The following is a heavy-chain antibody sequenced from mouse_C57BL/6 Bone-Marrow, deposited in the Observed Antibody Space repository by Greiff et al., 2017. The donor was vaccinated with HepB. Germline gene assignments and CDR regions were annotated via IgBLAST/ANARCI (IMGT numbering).Heavy chain of an antibody. D-gene: IGHD1-1*01. Sequence: VQLQQSVAELVRPGASVKLSCTASGFNIKNTYMHWVKQRPEQGLEWIGRIAPANGNTKYAPKFQGKATITAYTSSNTAYLQLSSLTSEDTAIYYCARPLSYYGSSSWFAYWGQGTLVTVSA. V-gene: IGHV14-3*01. CDR3: ARPLSYYGSSSWFAY. CDR1: GFNIKNTY. CDR2: IAPANGNT. J-gene: IGHJ3*01.